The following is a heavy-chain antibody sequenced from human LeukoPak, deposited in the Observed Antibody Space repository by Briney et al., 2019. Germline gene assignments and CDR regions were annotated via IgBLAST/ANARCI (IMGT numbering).Heavy chain of an antibody. V-gene: IGHV1-2*02. Sequence: ASVKVSCKASGYTFTGYYMHWVRQAPGQGLEWMGWINPNSGGTNYAQKFQGRVTMTRDTSISTAYMELSGLRSDDTAVYYCARGSEDTAMATDDYWGQGTLVTVSS. CDR1: GYTFTGYY. CDR2: INPNSGGT. D-gene: IGHD5-18*01. J-gene: IGHJ4*02. CDR3: ARGSEDTAMATDDY.